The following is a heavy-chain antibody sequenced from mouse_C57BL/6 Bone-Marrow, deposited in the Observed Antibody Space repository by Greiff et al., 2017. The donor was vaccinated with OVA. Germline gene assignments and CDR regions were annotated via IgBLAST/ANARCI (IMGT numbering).Heavy chain of an antibody. D-gene: IGHD2-2*01. CDR2: INPYNGGT. V-gene: IGHV1-19*01. J-gene: IGHJ3*01. CDR1: GYTFTDYY. CDR3: ASGIYYGYEAY. Sequence: VQLQQSGPVLVKPGASVKMSCKASGYTFTDYYMNWVKQSHGKSLEWIGVINPYNGGTSYNQKFKGKATLTVDKSSSTAYMELNSLTSEDSAVXYCASGIYYGYEAYWGQGTLVTVSA.